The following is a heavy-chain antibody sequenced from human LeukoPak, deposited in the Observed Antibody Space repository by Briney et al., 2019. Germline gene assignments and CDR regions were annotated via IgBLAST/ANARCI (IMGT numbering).Heavy chain of an antibody. CDR3: ANIGVRVVRGADI. CDR2: ISGSGGST. J-gene: IGHJ3*02. D-gene: IGHD3-10*01. V-gene: IGHV3-23*01. CDR1: GFTFSSYA. Sequence: GGSLRLSCAASGFTFSSYAMSWVRQAPGKGLEWVSAISGSGGSTYYADSVKGRFTISRDNSKNTLYLQMNSLRAEDTAVYYCANIGVRVVRGADIWGQGTMVTVSS.